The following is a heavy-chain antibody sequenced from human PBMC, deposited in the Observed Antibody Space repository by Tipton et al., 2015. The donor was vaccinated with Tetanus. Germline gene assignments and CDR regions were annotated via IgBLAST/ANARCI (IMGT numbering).Heavy chain of an antibody. D-gene: IGHD3-3*01. CDR2: VYHSGAT. Sequence: LVKPTETLSLTCTVSGSSISRSGHYWTWIRQPPGKEPEWVGYVYHSGATNYHPSLKSRLAISADTSKNQFSLNLRSVITADTAVYYCARANNDFPKKGPFDSWGQGTLVIVSS. J-gene: IGHJ4*02. CDR1: GSSISRSGHY. V-gene: IGHV4-61*08. CDR3: ARANNDFPKKGPFDS.